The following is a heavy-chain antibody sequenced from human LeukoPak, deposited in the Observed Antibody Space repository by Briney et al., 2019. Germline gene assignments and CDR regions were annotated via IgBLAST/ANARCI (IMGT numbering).Heavy chain of an antibody. CDR1: GGSISSYY. V-gene: IGHV4-59*01. J-gene: IGHJ3*02. CDR2: IYYSGST. D-gene: IGHD4-23*01. CDR3: ARPDYGGTDAFDI. Sequence: SETLSLTCTVSGGSISSYYWSWIRQPPGKGLEWIGYIYYSGSTNYNPSLKSRVTISVDTSKNQFSLKLSSVTAADTAVYYCARPDYGGTDAFDIWGQGTMVTVSS.